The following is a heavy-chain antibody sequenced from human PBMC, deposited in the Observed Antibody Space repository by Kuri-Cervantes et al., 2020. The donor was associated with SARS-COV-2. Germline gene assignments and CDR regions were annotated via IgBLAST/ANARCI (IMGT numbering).Heavy chain of an antibody. J-gene: IGHJ4*02. CDR1: GFTFSNYD. Sequence: GGSLRLSCAASGFTFSNYDIHWVRQAPGKGLEWVAVISYDGSNKYYADSVKGRFTISRDNSKNTLHLQMNSLRAEDTSVYYCAKDSRNWGVLDYWGQGTLVTVSS. CDR3: AKDSRNWGVLDY. D-gene: IGHD7-27*01. V-gene: IGHV3-30*18. CDR2: ISYDGSNK.